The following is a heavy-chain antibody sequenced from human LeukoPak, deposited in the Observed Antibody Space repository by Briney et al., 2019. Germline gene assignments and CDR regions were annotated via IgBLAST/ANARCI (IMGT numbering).Heavy chain of an antibody. J-gene: IGHJ4*02. D-gene: IGHD6-13*01. CDR2: IYTSGST. CDR3: ARGAHVGSSWYDSGLFDY. CDR1: GGSISSGSYY. Sequence: SETLSLTCTVSGGSISSGSYYWSWIRQPAGKGLEWIGRIYTSGSTSYNPSLKSRVTISVDTSKNQFSLKLSSVTAADTAVYYCARGAHVGSSWYDSGLFDYWGQGTLVTVSS. V-gene: IGHV4-61*02.